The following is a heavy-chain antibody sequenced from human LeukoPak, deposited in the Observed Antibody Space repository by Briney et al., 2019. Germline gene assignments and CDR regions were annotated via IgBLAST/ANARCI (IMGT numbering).Heavy chain of an antibody. J-gene: IGHJ4*02. CDR2: IYYSGST. CDR3: ARRDSSSWFDY. Sequence: PSETLSLTCTVSGGSISSYYWSWIRQPPGKGLEWIGYIYYSGSTNYNPSLKSRVTISVDTSKNQFSLKLSSVTAADTAVYYCARRDSSSWFDYWGQGTLVTVSS. D-gene: IGHD6-13*01. CDR1: GGSISSYY. V-gene: IGHV4-59*08.